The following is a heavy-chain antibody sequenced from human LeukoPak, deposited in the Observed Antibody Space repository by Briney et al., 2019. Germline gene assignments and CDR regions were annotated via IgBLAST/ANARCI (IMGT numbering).Heavy chain of an antibody. J-gene: IGHJ4*02. CDR2: ISRSSGSSI. CDR3: ARDSSGWYYFDY. D-gene: IGHD6-19*01. Sequence: GGSLRLSCAASGFTFSNYEMNWVRQAPGKELEWVSYISRSSGSSIYYADSVKGRFTISRDNAKNSLYLQMNSLRAEDTAVYYCARDSSGWYYFDYWGQGILVTVSS. CDR1: GFTFSNYE. V-gene: IGHV3-48*03.